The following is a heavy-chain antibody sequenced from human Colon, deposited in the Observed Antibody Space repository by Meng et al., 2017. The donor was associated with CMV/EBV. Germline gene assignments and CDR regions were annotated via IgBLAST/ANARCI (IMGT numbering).Heavy chain of an antibody. J-gene: IGHJ4*02. V-gene: IGHV1-2*02. CDR1: GYTFTAKH. D-gene: IGHD2-21*01. CDR3: IKEDWYFDF. CDR2: IYPQNGGT. Sequence: QVQLIQSGTEVKKPGASGKVSFKTSGYTFTAKHLHWVRHAPGQGLEWMGWIYPQNGGTYFAQKFQGRVTMTSDTSISTAYMELSSLTSDDTAIYYCIKEDWYFDFWGQGTLVTVSS.